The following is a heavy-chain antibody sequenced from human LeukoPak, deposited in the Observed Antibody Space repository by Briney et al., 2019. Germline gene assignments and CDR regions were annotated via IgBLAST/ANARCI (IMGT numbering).Heavy chain of an antibody. CDR3: ARDGTAPGLYFDL. CDR1: GFTFSSYW. D-gene: IGHD6-13*01. V-gene: IGHV3-7*01. J-gene: IGHJ4*01. Sequence: GGSLRLSCAVSGFTFSSYWMNWVRQAPGKGLEWEASIRQDGGEKSYVDFVKGRFTISRDNTKNSLYLQMSSLRAEDTAVYYCARDGTAPGLYFDLWGQGTLVTVSS. CDR2: IRQDGGEK.